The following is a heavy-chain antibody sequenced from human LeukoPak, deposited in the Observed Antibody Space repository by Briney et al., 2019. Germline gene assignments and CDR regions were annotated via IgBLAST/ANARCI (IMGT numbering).Heavy chain of an antibody. CDR2: ISGDGGTT. V-gene: IGHV3-43*02. Sequence: QTGGSLRLSCAASGFTFGDYAMHWVRRAPGKCLEGVSLISGDGGTTYYADSVKGRFTISRDISNNSLYMQMNSLRTEDTDLCYCANVLRGYCSGGSCYGYDFDYWGQGTLVTVSS. CDR1: GFTFGDYA. J-gene: IGHJ4*02. CDR3: ANVLRGYCSGGSCYGYDFDY. D-gene: IGHD2-15*01.